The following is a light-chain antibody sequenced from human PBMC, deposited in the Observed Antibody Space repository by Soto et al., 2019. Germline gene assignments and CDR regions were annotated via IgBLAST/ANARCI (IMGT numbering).Light chain of an antibody. CDR2: EAS. V-gene: IGKV1-5*03. J-gene: IGKJ4*01. Sequence: DIHMTQSPSTLSASVGEKVTITCRASQRIRTWLAWNQRMPGTAPKVLIYEASALESGVPSRFSGSGSGTEFTLTISSLQPDDFATYYCQQYDSYPVTFGGGTKVETK. CDR3: QQYDSYPVT. CDR1: QRIRTW.